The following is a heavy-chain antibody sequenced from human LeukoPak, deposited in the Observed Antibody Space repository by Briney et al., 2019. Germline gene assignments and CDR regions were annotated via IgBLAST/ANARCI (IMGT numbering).Heavy chain of an antibody. V-gene: IGHV3-21*06. CDR3: GRVGGRSKAAKGDAFDI. Sequence: GGSLRLSCAASGFTFSSYSMNWVRQAPGKGMEWVSSVSSGSTYMYYADSVKGRFTISRDNAQNSVFLQMNSLRAEDTAVYYCGRVGGRSKAAKGDAFDIWGQGTMVVVSS. CDR2: VSSGSTYM. J-gene: IGHJ3*02. CDR1: GFTFSSYS. D-gene: IGHD6-6*01.